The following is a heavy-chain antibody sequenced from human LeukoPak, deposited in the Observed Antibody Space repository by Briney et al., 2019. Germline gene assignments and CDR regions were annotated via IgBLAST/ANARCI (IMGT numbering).Heavy chain of an antibody. CDR2: NTDSSSSI. V-gene: IGHV3-48*01. D-gene: IGHD5-12*01. CDR1: GFSFSTYS. Sequence: GGSPRLSCAASGFSFSTYSMNWVRQAPGKGLQWLSYNTDSSSSIFYADSVKGRFTISRDNAKNSLYLQMNSLRVDDTAIYYCARDRPHSGYDFDYWGQGTLVTVSS. J-gene: IGHJ4*02. CDR3: ARDRPHSGYDFDY.